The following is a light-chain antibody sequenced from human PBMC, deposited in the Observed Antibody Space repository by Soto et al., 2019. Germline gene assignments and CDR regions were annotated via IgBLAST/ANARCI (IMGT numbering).Light chain of an antibody. Sequence: QSALTQPASLSGSPGQSITISCTGTSSDVGGYNYVSWYQQHQGKAPKLMIYDVSNRPSGVSNRFSGSKSGNTASLTISGLQAEDETDYYCSSYTTISPHVVFGGGTKLTVL. CDR3: SSYTTISPHVV. V-gene: IGLV2-14*01. CDR1: SSDVGGYNY. CDR2: DVS. J-gene: IGLJ2*01.